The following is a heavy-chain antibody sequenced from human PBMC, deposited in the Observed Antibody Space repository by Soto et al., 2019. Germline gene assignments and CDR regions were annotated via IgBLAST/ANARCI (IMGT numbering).Heavy chain of an antibody. D-gene: IGHD6-19*01. CDR1: GFTFSSYW. Sequence: EVHLVESGGGLVQPGGSLRLSCGASGFTFSSYWMSWVREAPGKGLEWVANIKYDGSEKYYVDSVKGRFTISRDNAKNSVYLQMNSLRDEDTAVYYCARGEQWLVRWVYWGQGTLVAVSS. J-gene: IGHJ4*02. V-gene: IGHV3-7*04. CDR3: ARGEQWLVRWVY. CDR2: IKYDGSEK.